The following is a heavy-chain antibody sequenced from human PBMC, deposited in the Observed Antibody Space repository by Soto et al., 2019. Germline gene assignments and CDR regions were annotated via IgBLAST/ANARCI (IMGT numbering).Heavy chain of an antibody. CDR3: ASKYYDILTGYPYYHYGMDV. CDR2: INAGISTT. V-gene: IGHV1-3*01. CDR1: GYTFTSYA. D-gene: IGHD3-9*01. J-gene: IGHJ6*02. Sequence: ASVKVSCKASGYTFTSYAMHWVRQAPGQRLEWMGWINAGISTTTYSQKFQGRVTITADASTSTAYMELSSLRSEDTAVYYCASKYYDILTGYPYYHYGMDVWGQGTKVTVSS.